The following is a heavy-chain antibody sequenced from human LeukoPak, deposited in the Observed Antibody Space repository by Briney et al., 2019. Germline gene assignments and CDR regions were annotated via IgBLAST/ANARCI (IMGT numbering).Heavy chain of an antibody. Sequence: SETLSLTCAVYGGSFSGYYWSWIRQPPGKGLEWIGEINHSGSTNYNPSLKSRVTISVDTSKSQFSLKLSSVTAADTAVYYCARGWGRARPGWFDPWGQGTLVTVSS. CDR3: ARGWGRARPGWFDP. V-gene: IGHV4-34*01. CDR2: INHSGST. J-gene: IGHJ5*02. D-gene: IGHD6-6*01. CDR1: GGSFSGYY.